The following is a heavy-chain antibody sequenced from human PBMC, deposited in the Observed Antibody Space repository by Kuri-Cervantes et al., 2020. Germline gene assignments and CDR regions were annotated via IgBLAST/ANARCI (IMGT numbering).Heavy chain of an antibody. V-gene: IGHV3-30*03. CDR1: GFTFSSYD. Sequence: GGSLRLSCAASGFTFSSYDMHWVRQATGKGLEWVALISYDGSNKFYADSVKGRFTISRDNSKNTLYLQMNSLRAEDTAVYYCAREPLIPTPPLDLWGRGTLVTVSS. D-gene: IGHD2-2*01. CDR3: AREPLIPTPPLDL. J-gene: IGHJ2*01. CDR2: ISYDGSNK.